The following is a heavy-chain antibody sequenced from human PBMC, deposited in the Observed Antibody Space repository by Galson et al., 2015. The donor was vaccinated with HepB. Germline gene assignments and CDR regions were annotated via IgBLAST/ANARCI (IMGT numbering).Heavy chain of an antibody. J-gene: IGHJ4*02. V-gene: IGHV3-15*01. Sequence: SLRLSCAASGFAFSNAWMTWVRQAPGKGLEWIGRIKGKSDDETTDYAAPVKGRFTISRDDSKSTLYLQMNSLSTEDTAMYYCTNYYLDYWGQGALVTASS. CDR2: IKGKSDDETT. CDR3: TNYYLDY. CDR1: GFAFSNAW.